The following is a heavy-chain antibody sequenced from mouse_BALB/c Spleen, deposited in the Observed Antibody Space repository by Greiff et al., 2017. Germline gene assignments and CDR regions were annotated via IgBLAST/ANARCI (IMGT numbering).Heavy chain of an antibody. J-gene: IGHJ1*01. D-gene: IGHD1-1*01. CDR3: ARPITTVVAKDWYFDV. CDR1: GDSITSGY. V-gene: IGHV3-8*02. CDR2: ISYSGST. Sequence: EVHLVESGPSLVKPSQTLSLTCSVTGDSITSGYWNWIRKFPGNKLEYMGYISYSGSTYYNPSLKSRISITRDTSKNQYYLQLNSVTTEDTATYYCARPITTVVAKDWYFDVWGAGTTVTVSS.